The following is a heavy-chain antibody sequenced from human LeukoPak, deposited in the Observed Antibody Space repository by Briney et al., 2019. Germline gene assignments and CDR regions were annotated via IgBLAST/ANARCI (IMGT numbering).Heavy chain of an antibody. Sequence: SETLSLTCTVSGGSISSYYWSWIRQPPGKGLEWIGYIYYSGSTNYNPSLKSRVTISVDTSKNQFSLKLSSVTAADTAVYYYARDRDGDYLFDYWGQGTLVTVSS. J-gene: IGHJ4*02. V-gene: IGHV4-59*01. CDR1: GGSISSYY. CDR2: IYYSGST. CDR3: ARDRDGDYLFDY. D-gene: IGHD4-17*01.